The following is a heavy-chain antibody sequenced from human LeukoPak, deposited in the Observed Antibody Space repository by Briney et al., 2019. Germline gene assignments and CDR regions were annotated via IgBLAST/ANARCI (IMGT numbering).Heavy chain of an antibody. CDR3: ARADFIDAGPYLIGP. CDR1: GYSFTDYH. CDR2: INTKSGRT. V-gene: IGHV1-2*02. D-gene: IGHD3-3*01. J-gene: IGHJ5*02. Sequence: ASVKVSCKTSGYSFTDYHIHWVRQAPGQGLEWMGWINTKSGRTSSARKFQGGVTMTRDPSITTVYMDMAWLTSDDTAIYFCARADFIDAGPYLIGPWGQGTLVTVFS.